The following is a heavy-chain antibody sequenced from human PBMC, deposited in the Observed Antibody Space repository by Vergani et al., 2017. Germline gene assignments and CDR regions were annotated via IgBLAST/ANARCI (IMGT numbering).Heavy chain of an antibody. CDR1: GYTFTGYY. V-gene: IGHV1-2*02. D-gene: IGHD5-12*01. CDR2: INPNSGGT. J-gene: IGHJ5*01. CDR3: ARDRKVPEDRMATINWFDS. Sequence: QVQLVQSGAEVKKPGASVKVSCKASGYTFTGYYMHWVRQAPGQGLEWMGWINPNSGGTNYAQKFQGRVTMTRDTSISTAYMELSRLRSDDTAVYYCARDRKVPEDRMATINWFDSWGQGTLVTVSS.